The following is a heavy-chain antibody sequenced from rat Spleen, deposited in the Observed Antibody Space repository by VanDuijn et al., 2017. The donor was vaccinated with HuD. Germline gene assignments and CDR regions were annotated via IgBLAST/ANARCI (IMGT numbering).Heavy chain of an antibody. Sequence: EVQLVESGGGLVQPKESLKISCAASGFTFSNAAMYWVRQAPGKGLEWVAYISYDGGTTYYRDSVKGRFTISRDTAQNTLYLQMNSLRSEDTATYYCARGATGYYFDYWGQGVMVTVSS. D-gene: IGHD4-3*01. CDR1: GFTFSNAA. V-gene: IGHV5-29*01. CDR3: ARGATGYYFDY. CDR2: ISYDGGTT. J-gene: IGHJ2*01.